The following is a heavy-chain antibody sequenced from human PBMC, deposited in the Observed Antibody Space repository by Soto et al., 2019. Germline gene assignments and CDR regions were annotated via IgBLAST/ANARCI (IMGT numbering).Heavy chain of an antibody. V-gene: IGHV3-7*01. CDR2: IYQDGSEK. D-gene: IGHD5-18*01. Sequence: GGSLRLSCAASGFTFTSYWMSWVRQAPGKGLEWVANIYQDGSEKYYPDSVKGRFTVSRDNAKNSLYLEMSSLRAEDTAVYYCARGGGYTYGRFDSWGQGTLVTVSS. CDR3: ARGGGYTYGRFDS. J-gene: IGHJ4*02. CDR1: GFTFTSYW.